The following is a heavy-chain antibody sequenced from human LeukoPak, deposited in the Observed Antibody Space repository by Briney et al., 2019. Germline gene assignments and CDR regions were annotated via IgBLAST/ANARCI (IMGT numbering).Heavy chain of an antibody. D-gene: IGHD3-3*01. V-gene: IGHV3-30*03. CDR2: ISYDGSKT. CDR1: AFTFSIYG. J-gene: IGHJ4*02. CDR3: ASPGGYDFWSGPFDY. Sequence: PGGSQILCCVASAFTFSIYGMHWVRQAPGKGLEWVAVISYDGSKTYYADSVKGRFTISRDNSKNTLYLHMNSLRAEDTAVYYCASPGGYDFWSGPFDYWGQG.